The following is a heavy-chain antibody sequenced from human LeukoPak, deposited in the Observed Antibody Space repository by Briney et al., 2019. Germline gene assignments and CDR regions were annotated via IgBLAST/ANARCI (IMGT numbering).Heavy chain of an antibody. J-gene: IGHJ4*02. Sequence: GASVKVSCKASGYTFTSYDINWVRQATGQGLVWMGWTNPNSGNTGYAQKFQGRVTITRNTSISTAYMELSSLRSEDTAVYYCARGPIRTTVTTAYYFDYWGQGTLVTVSS. CDR3: ARGPIRTTVTTAYYFDY. CDR1: GYTFTSYD. CDR2: TNPNSGNT. D-gene: IGHD4-11*01. V-gene: IGHV1-8*03.